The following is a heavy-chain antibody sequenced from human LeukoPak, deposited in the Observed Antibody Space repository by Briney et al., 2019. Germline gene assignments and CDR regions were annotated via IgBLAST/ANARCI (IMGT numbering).Heavy chain of an antibody. CDR3: AGRSLTLGWGNYPGAFDV. CDR1: GGSISSSSYF. D-gene: IGHD4-23*01. Sequence: SETLSLTCTVSGGSISSSSYFWRRIRQPPGKGLEWNGSIYYSGTTYYHPALKSRITVSVDTSKSQFSLKLNSGTAADTAVYFCAGRSLTLGWGNYPGAFDVWGQGTLVTVSS. CDR2: IYYSGTT. J-gene: IGHJ3*01. V-gene: IGHV4-39*01.